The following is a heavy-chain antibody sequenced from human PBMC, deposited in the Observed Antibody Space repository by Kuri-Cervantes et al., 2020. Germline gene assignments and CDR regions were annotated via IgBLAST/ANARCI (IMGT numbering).Heavy chain of an antibody. J-gene: IGHJ3*02. CDR3: ARWEGDAFDI. CDR1: GFTFSRHG. CDR2: ISGSGGST. Sequence: GGSLRLSCAASGFTFSRHGMTWVRQAPGKGLEWVSGISGSGGSTFYADSVKGRFTISRDNSKNTLYLQVNSLRAEDTAVYYCARWEGDAFDIWGQGQWSPSPQ. V-gene: IGHV3-23*01. D-gene: IGHD1-26*01.